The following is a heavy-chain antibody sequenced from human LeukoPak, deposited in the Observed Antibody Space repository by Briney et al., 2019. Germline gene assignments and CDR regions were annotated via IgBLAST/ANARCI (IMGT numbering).Heavy chain of an antibody. CDR1: GGSISSSNW. CDR3: ARTSRTGVKVGATKIDY. Sequence: SGTLSLTCAVSGGSISSSNWWSWVRQPPGKGLEWIGEIYHSGSTNYNPSLKSRVTISVDKSKNQFSLKLSSVTAADTAVYYCARTSRTGVKVGATKIDYWGQGTLVTVSS. J-gene: IGHJ4*02. CDR2: IYHSGST. V-gene: IGHV4-4*02. D-gene: IGHD1-26*01.